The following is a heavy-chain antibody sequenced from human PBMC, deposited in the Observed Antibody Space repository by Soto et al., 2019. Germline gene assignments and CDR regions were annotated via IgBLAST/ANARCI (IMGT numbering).Heavy chain of an antibody. D-gene: IGHD3-9*01. Sequence: SLTCAVYGGSFSGYYWSWIRQPPGKGLEWIGEINHSGSTNYNPSLKSRVTISVDTSKNQFSLKLSSVTAADTAVYYCARGYYDILTGYSYYMDVWGKGTTVTVSS. J-gene: IGHJ6*03. CDR2: INHSGST. CDR3: ARGYYDILTGYSYYMDV. V-gene: IGHV4-34*01. CDR1: GGSFSGYY.